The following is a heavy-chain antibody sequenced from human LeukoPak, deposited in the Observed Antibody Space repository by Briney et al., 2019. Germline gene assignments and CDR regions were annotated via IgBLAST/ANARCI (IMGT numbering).Heavy chain of an antibody. CDR3: ARVQRVKFPLKYYFDY. V-gene: IGHV1-8*01. Sequence: ASVKVSCKASVYSFTSYDINWVRQSTGQGLEWMGWMNPNSGNTGYAQKFQGRVTMTRSTSISTAYMELSSLRSEDTAVYYCARVQRVKFPLKYYFDYWGQGTLVTVSS. J-gene: IGHJ4*02. CDR2: MNPNSGNT. CDR1: VYSFTSYD. D-gene: IGHD2-21*01.